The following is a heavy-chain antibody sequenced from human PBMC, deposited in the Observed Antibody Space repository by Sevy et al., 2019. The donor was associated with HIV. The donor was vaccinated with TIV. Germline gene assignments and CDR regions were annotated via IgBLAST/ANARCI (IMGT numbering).Heavy chain of an antibody. V-gene: IGHV4-38-2*01. J-gene: IGHJ3*02. CDR1: GYSISSGYY. D-gene: IGHD6-13*01. CDR2: IYHSGST. CDR3: ARIPCIAAAGISAFDI. Sequence: SETLSLTCAVSGYSISSGYYWGWIRQPPGKGLEWIGSIYHSGSTSDYASLKSRVTISVDTSKNQFSLKKSSVTAADTAVYYCARIPCIAAAGISAFDIWGQGTMVTVSS.